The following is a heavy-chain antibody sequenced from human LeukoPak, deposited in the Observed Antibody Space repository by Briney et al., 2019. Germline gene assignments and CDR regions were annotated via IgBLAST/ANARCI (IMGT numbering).Heavy chain of an antibody. J-gene: IGHJ4*02. V-gene: IGHV4-4*07. CDR3: ARDGFYDFWSGRQYYFDY. CDR1: GGSISSYY. Sequence: SETLSLTCTVSGGSISSYYWSWIRQPAGKGQEWIGRIYTSGSTNYNPSLKSRVTISVDTSKNQFSLKLSSVTAADTAVYYCARDGFYDFWSGRQYYFDYWGQGTLVTVSS. CDR2: IYTSGST. D-gene: IGHD3-3*01.